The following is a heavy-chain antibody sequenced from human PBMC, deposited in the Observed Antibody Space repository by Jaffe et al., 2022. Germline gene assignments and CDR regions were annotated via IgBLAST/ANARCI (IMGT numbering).Heavy chain of an antibody. CDR2: MNPSSGNT. J-gene: IGHJ4*02. CDR1: GYTFTSSD. CDR3: ARAAQRDKLDY. Sequence: QVQLVQSGAEVKKPGASVKVSCKASGYTFTSSDIYWVRQATGQGLEWMGWMNPSSGNTDYAQRFQGRVTMTRDTSINTAYMELSSLTSEDTAVYYCARAAQRDKLDYWGQGTLVTVSS. V-gene: IGHV1-8*01.